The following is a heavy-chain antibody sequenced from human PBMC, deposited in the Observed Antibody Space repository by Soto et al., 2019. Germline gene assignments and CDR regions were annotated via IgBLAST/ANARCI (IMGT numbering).Heavy chain of an antibody. V-gene: IGHV1-69*01. CDR1: GGTFSSYA. CDR2: IIPIFGTA. J-gene: IGHJ6*02. D-gene: IGHD5-12*01. Sequence: QVQLVQSGAEVKKPRSSVKVSCKASGGTFSSYAISWVRQAPGQGLEWMGGIIPIFGTANYAQKFQGRVTITADESTSTAYMELSSLRSEDTAVYYCARSVSGYSGYDYYYYYGMDVWGQGTTVTVSS. CDR3: ARSVSGYSGYDYYYYYGMDV.